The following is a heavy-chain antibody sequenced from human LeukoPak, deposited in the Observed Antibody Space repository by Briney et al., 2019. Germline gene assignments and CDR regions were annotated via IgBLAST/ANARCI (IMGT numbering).Heavy chain of an antibody. Sequence: KTSETLSLTCAVYGGSFSDYFWDWIRQPPGKGLEWIGEINHSGRTYYNPSLKSRVTISVDTSKNQFSLNLSSVTAADTAVYYCARDVVVVPAAIHYGMDVWGQGTTVTVSS. D-gene: IGHD2-2*01. J-gene: IGHJ6*02. CDR2: INHSGRT. CDR1: GGSFSDYF. V-gene: IGHV4-34*01. CDR3: ARDVVVVPAAIHYGMDV.